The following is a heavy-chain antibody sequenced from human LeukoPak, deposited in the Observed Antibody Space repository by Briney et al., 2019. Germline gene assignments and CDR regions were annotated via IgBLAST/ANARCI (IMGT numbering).Heavy chain of an antibody. CDR2: FDPEDGET. V-gene: IGHV1-24*01. CDR3: ARCGTDCGGGEWYFDL. D-gene: IGHD2-21*02. Sequence: GASVKVSCKVSGYTLTELSMHWVRQAPGKGLEWMGGFDPEDGETIYAQKFQGRVTMTRDTSISTASMELSSLESDDTAVYYCARCGTDCGGGEWYFDLWGRGTLVTVSS. J-gene: IGHJ2*01. CDR1: GYTLTELS.